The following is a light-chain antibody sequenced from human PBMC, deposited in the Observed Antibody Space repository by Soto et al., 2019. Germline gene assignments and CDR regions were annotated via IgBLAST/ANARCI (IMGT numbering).Light chain of an antibody. CDR3: QFVGSSRYT. V-gene: IGKV3-20*01. Sequence: EIGLTQSPGILSLSPGERATLACRASQSISSNYLAWYQQKPGQAPRLLIDVTSSRATGIPDRFSGSGSGTAFTHTISRLEPEDSALHYWQFVGSSRYTFGQGTKLESK. CDR1: QSISSNY. CDR2: VTS. J-gene: IGKJ2*01.